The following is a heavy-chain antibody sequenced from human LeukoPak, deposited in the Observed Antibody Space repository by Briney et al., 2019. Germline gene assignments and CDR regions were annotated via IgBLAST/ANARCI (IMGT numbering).Heavy chain of an antibody. CDR2: IWYNGSKK. CDR3: ARGKYGGYFIDY. Sequence: PGGSLRLSCAASGFIFNKYGMHWVRQAPGKGLEWVAVIWYNGSKKYHADAVKGRFTISRDDSKNTLYLQMNSLRAEDTAVYYCARGKYGGYFIDYWGQGTLVTVSS. J-gene: IGHJ4*02. V-gene: IGHV3-33*01. D-gene: IGHD5-12*01. CDR1: GFIFNKYG.